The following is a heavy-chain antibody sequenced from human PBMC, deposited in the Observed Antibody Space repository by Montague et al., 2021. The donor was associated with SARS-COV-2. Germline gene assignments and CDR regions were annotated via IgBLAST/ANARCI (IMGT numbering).Heavy chain of an antibody. CDR2: TSYNGFFI. V-gene: IGHV3-21*01. CDR1: GFTFLDYS. Sequence: GSRKLSCAASGFTFLDYSMNWVRQAPGTGLEWVSSTSYNGFFIYYAYSVKGRFTISRDNADNSLYLQMHSLRVEDTAIYYCTRDLRSSAPTAYWGQGTLVTVS. D-gene: IGHD6-6*01. J-gene: IGHJ4*02. CDR3: TRDLRSSAPTAY.